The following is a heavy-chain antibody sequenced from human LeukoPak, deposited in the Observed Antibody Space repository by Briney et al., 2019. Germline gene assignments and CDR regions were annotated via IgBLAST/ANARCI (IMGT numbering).Heavy chain of an antibody. D-gene: IGHD5-24*01. J-gene: IGHJ4*02. V-gene: IGHV1-3*01. CDR3: ARGDEEMTTLDY. Sequence: ASVKVSCKASGYTLSSHAMHWVRQAPGQRLEWMGWINAGNSDTKYSQKFQGRLTITRDTSASTMYMELSSLRFEDTAVYYCARGDEEMTTLDYWGQGTLVTVSS. CDR2: INAGNSDT. CDR1: GYTLSSHA.